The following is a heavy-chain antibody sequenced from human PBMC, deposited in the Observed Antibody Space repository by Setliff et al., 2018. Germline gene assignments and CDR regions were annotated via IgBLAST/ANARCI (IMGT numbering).Heavy chain of an antibody. D-gene: IGHD3-10*01. CDR2: IYYSGST. J-gene: IGHJ4*02. V-gene: IGHV4-31*02. CDR3: ARDRTYYGSGTYTRYFDY. Sequence: ISSGGYYWSWIRQHPGKGLEWIGYIYYSGSTYYNPSLKSRVTISVDTSKNQFSLQLNSVTAADTAVYYCARDRTYYGSGTYTRYFDYWGQGTLVTVSS. CDR1: ISSGGYY.